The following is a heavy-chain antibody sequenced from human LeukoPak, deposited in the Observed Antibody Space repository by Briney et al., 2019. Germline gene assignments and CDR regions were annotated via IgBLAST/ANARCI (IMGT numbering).Heavy chain of an antibody. D-gene: IGHD3-3*01. CDR1: GGSFSGYY. V-gene: IGHV4-34*01. J-gene: IGHJ5*02. CDR3: ARKRITIFGVVITPSGWFDP. CDR2: INHSGST. Sequence: PSETLSLTCAVYGGSFSGYYWSWIRQPPGKGLEWIGEINHSGSTNYNPSLKSRVTISVDTSKNQFSLKLSSVTAADTAVYYCARKRITIFGVVITPSGWFDPWGQGTLATVSS.